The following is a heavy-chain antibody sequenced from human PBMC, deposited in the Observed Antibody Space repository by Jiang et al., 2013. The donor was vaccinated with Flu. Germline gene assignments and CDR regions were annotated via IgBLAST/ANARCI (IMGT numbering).Heavy chain of an antibody. CDR2: IYHTGSS. J-gene: IGHJ4*02. V-gene: IGHV4-39*07. CDR1: GASFTVIITT. CDR3: ARAQKYSGFELPYFDY. Sequence: VSGASFTVIITTGAGSASPQGRGWEWIGGIYHTGSSYSRPSLKSRVTISVDTSKNQFSLKLSSVTAADTAVYYCARAQKYSGFELPYFDYWGQGALVTVSS. D-gene: IGHD5-12*01.